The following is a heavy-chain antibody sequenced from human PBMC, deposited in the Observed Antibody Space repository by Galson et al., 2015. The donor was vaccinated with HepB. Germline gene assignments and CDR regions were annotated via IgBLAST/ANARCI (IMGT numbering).Heavy chain of an antibody. CDR1: GYTFTSYG. V-gene: IGHV1-18*01. J-gene: IGHJ4*02. D-gene: IGHD2-2*02. CDR2: ISAYNGNT. CDR3: ARTHRDYCSSTSCYIGVFDY. Sequence: SVKVSCKASGYTFTSYGISWVRQAPGQGLEWMGWISAYNGNTNYAQKLQGRVTMTTDTSTSTAYMELRSLRSDDTAVYYCARTHRDYCSSTSCYIGVFDYWGQGTLVTVSS.